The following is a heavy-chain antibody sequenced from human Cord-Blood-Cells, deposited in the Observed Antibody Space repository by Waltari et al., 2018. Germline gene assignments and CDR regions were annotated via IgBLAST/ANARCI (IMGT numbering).Heavy chain of an antibody. Sequence: QLQLQESLPALAKPSETLSLTRTVSGASISCSSYYWGWTRPPPGSGLEWIGRNYYSGSTYYNPSLKSRVTISVDTSKNQYSLKLSSVTAADTAVYYCARRRITMVRGVTAYYFDYWGQGTLVTVSS. D-gene: IGHD3-10*01. V-gene: IGHV4-39*01. J-gene: IGHJ4*02. CDR2: NYYSGST. CDR3: ARRRITMVRGVTAYYFDY. CDR1: GASISCSSYY.